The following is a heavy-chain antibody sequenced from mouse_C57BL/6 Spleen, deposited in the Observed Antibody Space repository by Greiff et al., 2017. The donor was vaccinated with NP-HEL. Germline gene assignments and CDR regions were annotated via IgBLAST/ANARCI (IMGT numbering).Heavy chain of an antibody. V-gene: IGHV2-2*01. CDR1: GFSLTSYG. CDR2: IWSGGST. Sequence: VQLQQSGPGLVQPSQSLSITCTVSGFSLTSYGVHWVRQSPGKGLEWLGVIWSGGSTDYNAAFISRLSISKDNSKSQVFFKMNSLQADDTAIYYCARNPYYSNYGGYAMDYWGQGTSVTVSS. J-gene: IGHJ4*01. CDR3: ARNPYYSNYGGYAMDY. D-gene: IGHD2-5*01.